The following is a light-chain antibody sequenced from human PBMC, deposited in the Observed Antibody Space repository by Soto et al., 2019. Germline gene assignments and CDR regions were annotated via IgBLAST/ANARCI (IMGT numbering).Light chain of an antibody. Sequence: QSALTQPASVSGSPGQSFTISCTGTSSDVGAYHSVSWYQQHPGKAPKLIIFDVSNRPSGVSDRFSGSKSGNTASLTISGLQYEDEADYYCSSFTDTGTVMFGGGTKLTVL. CDR3: SSFTDTGTVM. J-gene: IGLJ3*02. CDR1: SSDVGAYHS. CDR2: DVS. V-gene: IGLV2-14*03.